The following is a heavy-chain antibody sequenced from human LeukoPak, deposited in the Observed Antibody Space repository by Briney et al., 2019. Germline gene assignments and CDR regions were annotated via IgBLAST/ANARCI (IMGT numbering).Heavy chain of an antibody. J-gene: IGHJ3*02. CDR1: GYTFTSNY. CDR2: INPSGGST. V-gene: IGHV1-46*01. D-gene: IGHD4-23*01. Sequence: ASVKVSCKAFGYTFTSNYMHWVRRAPGQGLEWMGIINPSGGSTSYAQKFQGRVTMTRDMSTSTVYMELSSLRSEDTAVYYCARDDYSGNSARVAFDIWGQGTMVTVSS. CDR3: ARDDYSGNSARVAFDI.